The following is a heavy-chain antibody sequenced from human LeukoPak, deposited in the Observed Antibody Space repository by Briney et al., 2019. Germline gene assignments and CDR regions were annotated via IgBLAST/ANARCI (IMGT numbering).Heavy chain of an antibody. CDR3: AKDGRFYYYGSGSYRQNWFDP. CDR2: IRYDGSNK. J-gene: IGHJ5*02. CDR1: GFTFSSYG. Sequence: PGGSLRLSCAASGFTFSSYGMHWVRQAPGKGLEWVAFIRYDGSNKYYADSVKGRFTISRDNSKNTLYLQMNSLRAEDTAVYYCAKDGRFYYYGSGSYRQNWFDPWGQGTLVTVSS. D-gene: IGHD3-10*01. V-gene: IGHV3-30*02.